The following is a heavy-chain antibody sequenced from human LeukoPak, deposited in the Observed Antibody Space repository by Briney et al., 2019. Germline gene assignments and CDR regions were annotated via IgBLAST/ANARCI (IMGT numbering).Heavy chain of an antibody. CDR1: GYSFTSYW. CDR3: ARTYYYGSGSYEGAAY. CDR2: IYPGDSDT. J-gene: IGHJ4*02. Sequence: GESLKISCKGSGYSFTSYWIGWVRQMPGNGLEWMGIIYPGDSDTRYSPSFQGQVTISADKSISTAYLQWSSLKASDTAMYYCARTYYYGSGSYEGAAYWGQGTLVTVSS. V-gene: IGHV5-51*01. D-gene: IGHD3-10*01.